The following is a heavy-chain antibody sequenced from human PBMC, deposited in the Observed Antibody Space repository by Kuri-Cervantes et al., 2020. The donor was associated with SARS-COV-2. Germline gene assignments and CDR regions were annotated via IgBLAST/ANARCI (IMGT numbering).Heavy chain of an antibody. CDR1: GITFSSYA. Sequence: ESLKISCAASGITFSSYAMSWVRQAPGKGLEWVSAITDDGGSTYHADSVKGRFTISRDNSKTTLFLQMNSLRAEDTAVYHCVKGSAASRPYYFDSWGQGTLVTVSS. CDR2: ITDDGGST. J-gene: IGHJ4*02. D-gene: IGHD3-10*01. CDR3: VKGSAASRPYYFDS. V-gene: IGHV3-23*01.